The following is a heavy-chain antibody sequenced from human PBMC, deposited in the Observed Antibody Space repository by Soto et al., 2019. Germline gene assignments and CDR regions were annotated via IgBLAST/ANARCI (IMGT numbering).Heavy chain of an antibody. V-gene: IGHV3-30*18. D-gene: IGHD2-8*01. CDR1: GFTFSSYG. J-gene: IGHJ4*02. CDR2: ISYDGSNK. Sequence: GGSLRLSCAASGFTFSSYGMHWVRQAPGKGLEWVAVISYDGSNKYYADSVKGRFTISRDNSKNTLYLQMNSLRAEDTAVYYCAKDTNRPGSPDYWGQGTLVTVCS. CDR3: AKDTNRPGSPDY.